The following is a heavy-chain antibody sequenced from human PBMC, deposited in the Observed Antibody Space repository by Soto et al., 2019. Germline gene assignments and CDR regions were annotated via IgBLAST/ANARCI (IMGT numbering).Heavy chain of an antibody. J-gene: IGHJ6*03. CDR2: ISSSSSHI. V-gene: IGHV3-21*01. D-gene: IGHD3-16*01. Sequence: GGSLRLSCAASGFTFSSYSMNWVRQAPGKGLEWVSCISSSSSHIYYADSMKGRFTISRDNAKNSLYLLMNSLRAEDTAVYYCARDRGGVTSPYYMDVWGKGTTVTVSS. CDR1: GFTFSSYS. CDR3: ARDRGGVTSPYYMDV.